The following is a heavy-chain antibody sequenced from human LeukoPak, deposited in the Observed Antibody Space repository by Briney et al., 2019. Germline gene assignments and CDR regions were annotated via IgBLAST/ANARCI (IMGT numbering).Heavy chain of an antibody. CDR1: GFDLSTYW. CDR2: IKYDGREK. D-gene: IGHD2-15*01. CDR3: TRDTRRAICSGMDCYYYMDV. J-gene: IGHJ6*03. V-gene: IGHV3-7*01. Sequence: GGSLRLSCAASGFDLSTYWMSWVRQAPGKGLEWVANIKYDGREKYFVGSVKGRFTISRGNAENSLYLQMNSLSAEDTAVYFCTRDTRRAICSGMDCYYYMDVWGKGTTVTVS.